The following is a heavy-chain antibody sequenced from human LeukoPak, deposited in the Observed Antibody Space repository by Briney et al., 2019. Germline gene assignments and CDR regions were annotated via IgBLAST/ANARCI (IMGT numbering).Heavy chain of an antibody. V-gene: IGHV3-13*01. CDR1: GFTFSSYD. CDR2: IGTAGDT. CDR3: ARASGGFGEPSYAFDI. J-gene: IGHJ3*02. D-gene: IGHD3-10*01. Sequence: GSLRLSCAASGFTFSSYDMHWVRQATGKGLEWVTAIGTAGDTYYPGSVKGRFTISRENAKNSLYLQMNSLRAEDTAVYYCARASGGFGEPSYAFDIWGQGTMVTVSS.